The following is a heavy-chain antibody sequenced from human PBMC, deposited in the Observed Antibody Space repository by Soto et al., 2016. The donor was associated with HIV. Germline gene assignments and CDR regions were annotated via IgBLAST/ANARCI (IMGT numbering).Heavy chain of an antibody. CDR1: GFTFSSYD. D-gene: IGHD4-17*01. CDR2: IGTAGDT. J-gene: IGHJ4*02. CDR3: ARSSDYGDYYFDY. V-gene: IGHV3-13*04. Sequence: EVQLLESGGGLVQPGGSLRLSCAASGFTFSSYDMHWVRQATGKGLEWVSAIGTAGDTYYPGSVKGRFTISRENAKNSLYLQMNSLRAGDTAVYYCARSSDYGDYYFDYWGQGTLVTVSS.